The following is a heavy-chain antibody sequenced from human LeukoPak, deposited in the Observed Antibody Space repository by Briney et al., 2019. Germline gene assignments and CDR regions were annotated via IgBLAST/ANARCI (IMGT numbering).Heavy chain of an antibody. CDR1: DDSISSNNW. V-gene: IGHV4-4*02. Sequence: KPSGTLSLTCTVSDDSISSNNWWSWVRQPPGKGPEWIGAIYHSGTTNYNPSLNSRVTISIDKSKSQFSLNLISVTAADTAVYYCTRGLSLNPGYYYYALDVWGRGTTVTVSS. J-gene: IGHJ6*02. CDR2: IYHSGTT. CDR3: TRGLSLNPGYYYYALDV. D-gene: IGHD5/OR15-5a*01.